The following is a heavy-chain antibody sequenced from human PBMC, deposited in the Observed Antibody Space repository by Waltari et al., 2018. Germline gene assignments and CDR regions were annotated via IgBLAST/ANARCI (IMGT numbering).Heavy chain of an antibody. J-gene: IGHJ5*02. V-gene: IGHV4-34*01. CDR2: VNPTGNT. D-gene: IGHD3-22*01. CDR3: ARGHPRFDYEKSDYYAYWFDP. CDR1: VGAFDSYY. Sequence: QVELQQWVAGLLRPSATLSLTCSGSVGAFDSYYWTWIRQAPGRGLEWLGEVNPTGNTNYKPSLKSRLSLSVETSRNQVSLKMTSVTGADTAVYFCARGHPRFDYEKSDYYAYWFDPWGQGTQVTVSS.